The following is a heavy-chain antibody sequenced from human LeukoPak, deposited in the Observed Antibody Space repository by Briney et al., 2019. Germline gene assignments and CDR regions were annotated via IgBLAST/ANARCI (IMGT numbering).Heavy chain of an antibody. V-gene: IGHV4-61*01. CDR1: GGSISSSSYS. Sequence: PSETLSLTCTVSGGSISSSSYSWSWIRQPPGKGLEWIGYIYYSGSTNYNPSLKSRVTISVDTSKNQFSLKLSSVTAADTAVYYCARGSSSWLNWFDPWGQGTLVTVSS. J-gene: IGHJ5*02. CDR2: IYYSGST. CDR3: ARGSSSWLNWFDP. D-gene: IGHD6-13*01.